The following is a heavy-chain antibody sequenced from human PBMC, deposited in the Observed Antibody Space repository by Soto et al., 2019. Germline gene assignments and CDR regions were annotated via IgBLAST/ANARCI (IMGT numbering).Heavy chain of an antibody. CDR3: VRDNYYYGMDV. Sequence: EVQLVESGGTLVQPGGSLKLSCAASGFDASVNFMTWVRQAPGKGLEWVSAINNAGSTFYADSVKGRFTIARDDSKNTIFLQIDSLRVEDTAMDCCVRDNYYYGMDVWGQGTAVTVSS. J-gene: IGHJ6*02. V-gene: IGHV3-66*01. CDR1: GFDASVNF. CDR2: INNAGST.